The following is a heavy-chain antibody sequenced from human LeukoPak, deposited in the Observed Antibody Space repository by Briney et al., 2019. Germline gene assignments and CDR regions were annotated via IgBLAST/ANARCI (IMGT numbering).Heavy chain of an antibody. CDR2: ISSSSSYI. V-gene: IGHV3-21*01. CDR3: ARDLPSEPYGSGSYPSAIDY. J-gene: IGHJ4*02. D-gene: IGHD3-10*01. CDR1: GFTFSSYS. Sequence: GGSLRLSCAASGFTFSSYSMNWVRQAPGKGLEWVSSISSSSSYIYYADSVKGRFTISRDNAKNSLYLQMNSLRAEDTAVYYCARDLPSEPYGSGSYPSAIDYWGQGTLVTVSS.